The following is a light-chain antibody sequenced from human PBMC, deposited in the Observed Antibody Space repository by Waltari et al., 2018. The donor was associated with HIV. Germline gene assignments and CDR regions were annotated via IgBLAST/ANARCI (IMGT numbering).Light chain of an antibody. CDR2: DVS. Sequence: QSALTQPASVSGSPGQSITIPCTGTSSDVGGYKYVSWYQQHPGKAPKLMIXDVSNRPSGVSNRFSXSKSGXTASLTISXLQAEDEADYYCSSYTSSXXLVFGGGTKLTVL. V-gene: IGLV2-14*03. CDR1: SSDVGGYKY. CDR3: SSYTSSXXLV. J-gene: IGLJ2*01.